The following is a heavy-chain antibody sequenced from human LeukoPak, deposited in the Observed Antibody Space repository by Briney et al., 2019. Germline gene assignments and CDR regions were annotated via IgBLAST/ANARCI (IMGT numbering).Heavy chain of an antibody. J-gene: IGHJ5*02. Sequence: SETLSLTCTVSGGSISSSRYYWRWLRQPPGKGVEWLGCIYYSGITYYNPSLKSRVTISVDTSKNQFSLKLSSVTAADTAVYFCARQRGYHYDSTTNRFSDLWGQGTRVTVSS. D-gene: IGHD3-22*01. V-gene: IGHV4-39*01. CDR2: IYYSGIT. CDR1: GGSISSSRYY. CDR3: ARQRGYHYDSTTNRFSDL.